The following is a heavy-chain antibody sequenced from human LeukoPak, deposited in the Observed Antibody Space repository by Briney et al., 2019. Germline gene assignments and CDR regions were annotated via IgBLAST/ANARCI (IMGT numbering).Heavy chain of an antibody. CDR3: ARDLEDYYDSSGFQFDY. Sequence: PGGSLRLSCAASRFTFSSYSMNWVRQAPGKGLEWVSSISSSSSYIYYADSVKGRFTISRDNAKNSLYLQMNSLRAEDTAVYYCARDLEDYYDSSGFQFDYWGQGTLVTVSS. CDR1: RFTFSSYS. J-gene: IGHJ4*02. CDR2: ISSSSSYI. V-gene: IGHV3-21*01. D-gene: IGHD3-22*01.